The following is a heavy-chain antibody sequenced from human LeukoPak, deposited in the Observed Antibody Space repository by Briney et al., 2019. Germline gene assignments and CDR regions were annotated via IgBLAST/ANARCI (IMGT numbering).Heavy chain of an antibody. Sequence: PSETLSLTCIVSGGSISSSSYYWGWIRQPPGKGLQWIGSIYYSGSTYYNPSLESRVTISVDTSKNQFSLKLTSVTAADTAVYYCARRGTTASSRFDPWGQGTLVTVSS. CDR3: ARRGTTASSRFDP. J-gene: IGHJ5*02. D-gene: IGHD4-11*01. CDR2: IYYSGST. V-gene: IGHV4-39*01. CDR1: GGSISSSSYY.